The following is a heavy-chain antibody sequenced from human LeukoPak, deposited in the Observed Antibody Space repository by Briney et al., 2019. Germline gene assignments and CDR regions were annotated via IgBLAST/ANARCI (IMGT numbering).Heavy chain of an antibody. J-gene: IGHJ4*02. CDR1: GGSFSGYY. CDR3: ARHSITMIVVNFDY. V-gene: IGHV4-34*01. Sequence: SETLSLTCAVYGGSFSGYYWSWIRQPPGKGLEWIGEINHSGSTYYNPSLKSRVTISVDTSKNQFSLKLSSVTAADTAVYYCARHSITMIVVNFDYWGQGTLVTVSS. CDR2: INHSGST. D-gene: IGHD3-22*01.